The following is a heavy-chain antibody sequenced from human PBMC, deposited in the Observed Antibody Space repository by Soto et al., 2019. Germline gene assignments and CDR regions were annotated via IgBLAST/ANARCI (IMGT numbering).Heavy chain of an antibody. Sequence: EVQLVESGGALVQPGGSLRLSCAVSGFTFSTSGLHWVRHAPGTGLVWVSRINSDGSTSTYADSVKGRFTISRDNAKNTLYLQMNSLRGEDTAVYYCVRDRDTYGSGFLDVWGQGTTVTVSS. J-gene: IGHJ6*02. CDR3: VRDRDTYGSGFLDV. D-gene: IGHD3-10*01. CDR2: INSDGSTS. CDR1: GFTFSTSG. V-gene: IGHV3-74*01.